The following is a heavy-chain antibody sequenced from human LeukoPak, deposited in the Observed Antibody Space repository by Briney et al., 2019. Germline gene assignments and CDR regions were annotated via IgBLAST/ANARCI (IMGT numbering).Heavy chain of an antibody. CDR3: AKASYWNEVIGVVFDI. J-gene: IGHJ3*02. CDR1: GYTFTDYY. V-gene: IGHV1-2*02. Sequence: GASVKVSCKASGYTFTDYYIHWVRRAPGQGLEWMGWINPNSGGTNYAQKFQGRVTMTRDTSISTVYMELSRLRSDDTAVYYCAKASYWNEVIGVVFDIWGQGTMVTVSS. D-gene: IGHD1-1*01. CDR2: INPNSGGT.